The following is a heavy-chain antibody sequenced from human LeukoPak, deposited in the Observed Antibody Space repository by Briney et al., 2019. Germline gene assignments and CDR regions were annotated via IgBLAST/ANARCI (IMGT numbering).Heavy chain of an antibody. J-gene: IGHJ4*02. V-gene: IGHV3-23*01. Sequence: AGGSLRLSCAASGFTFSSYGMSWVRQAPGRGLEWVSAISGSGGSTYYADSVKGRFTISRDNSKNTLYLQMNSLRAEDTAVYYCAKRKGREIYLAGFDYWGQGTLVTVSS. CDR3: AKRKGREIYLAGFDY. D-gene: IGHD6-19*01. CDR2: ISGSGGST. CDR1: GFTFSSYG.